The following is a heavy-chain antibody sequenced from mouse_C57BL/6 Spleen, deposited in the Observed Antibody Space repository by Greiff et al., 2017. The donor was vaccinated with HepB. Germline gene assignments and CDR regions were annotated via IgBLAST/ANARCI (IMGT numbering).Heavy chain of an antibody. CDR3: TTRDYGSSSAWFAY. D-gene: IGHD1-1*01. Sequence: VQLKQSGAELVRPGASVQLSCTASGFNIKDDYMHWVKQRPEQGLEWIGWIDPENGDTEYASKFQGKATITAATSSNTAYLQLSSLTSEDTAVYYCTTRDYGSSSAWFAYWGQGTLVTVSA. J-gene: IGHJ3*01. CDR2: IDPENGDT. V-gene: IGHV14-4*01. CDR1: GFNIKDDY.